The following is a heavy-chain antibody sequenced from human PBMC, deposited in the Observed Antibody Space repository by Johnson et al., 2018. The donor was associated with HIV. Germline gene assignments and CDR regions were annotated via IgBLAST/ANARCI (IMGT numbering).Heavy chain of an antibody. Sequence: VQLVESGGGLIQPGGSLRISCAASGFTVSSNYMSWVRQAPGKGLEWVSVIYSGGSTYYADSVKGRFTISRDNSKNTLYLQMNSLRAEDTAVYYCARALGNWKFYDAFDIWGQGTMVTVSS. J-gene: IGHJ3*02. CDR3: ARALGNWKFYDAFDI. D-gene: IGHD1-1*01. V-gene: IGHV3-53*01. CDR1: GFTVSSNY. CDR2: IYSGGST.